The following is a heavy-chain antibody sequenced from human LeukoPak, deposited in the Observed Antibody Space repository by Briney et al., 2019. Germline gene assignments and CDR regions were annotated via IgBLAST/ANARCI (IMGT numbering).Heavy chain of an antibody. V-gene: IGHV4-59*01. Sequence: SETLSLTCTGSGGSISGYYWNWIRQPPGKGLEWIGYIHYSGTTNYNTSLKSRVTISVDTSKNQLSLKLSSVTAADTAVYFCAKRGRSSWYFDYWGQGTQVTVSS. J-gene: IGHJ4*02. D-gene: IGHD6-13*01. CDR3: AKRGRSSWYFDY. CDR2: IHYSGTT. CDR1: GGSISGYY.